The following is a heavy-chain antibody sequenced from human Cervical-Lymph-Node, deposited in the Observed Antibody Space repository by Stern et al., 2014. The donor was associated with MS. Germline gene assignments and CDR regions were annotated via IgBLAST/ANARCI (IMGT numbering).Heavy chain of an antibody. CDR2: IYWDDDK. J-gene: IGHJ5*02. V-gene: IGHV2-5*02. CDR3: AHRHYSGWFDP. CDR1: GFSLRTSGVA. D-gene: IGHD5-18*01. Sequence: QVILKESGPTLVKPTQTLTLTCTFSGFSLRTSGVAVGWIRQPPGKALEWLALIYWDDDKRYSASLKSRLTITKDTPKNQVVLTMTNMDPVDTATYYCAHRHYSGWFDPWGQGILVTVSS.